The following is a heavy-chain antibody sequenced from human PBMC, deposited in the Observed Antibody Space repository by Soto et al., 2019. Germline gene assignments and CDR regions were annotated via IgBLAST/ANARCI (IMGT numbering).Heavy chain of an antibody. CDR2: ISGSGGST. CDR3: ARGKNSYDILTGYYNDAFDI. Sequence: GESLKISCAASGFTFSSYAMSWVRQAPGKGLEWVSAISGSGGSTYYADSVKGRFTISRDNSKNTLYLQMNSLRAEDTAVYYCARGKNSYDILTGYYNDAFDIWGQGTMVTVSS. CDR1: GFTFSSYA. D-gene: IGHD3-9*01. V-gene: IGHV3-23*01. J-gene: IGHJ3*02.